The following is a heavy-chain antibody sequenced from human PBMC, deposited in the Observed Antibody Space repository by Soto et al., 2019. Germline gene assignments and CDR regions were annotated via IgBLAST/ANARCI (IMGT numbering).Heavy chain of an antibody. Sequence: EVQLLESGGGLVQPGGSLRLSCAASGFTFSSYAMSWVRQAPGKGLEWVSVISGSGGSTYYADSVKGRFTISRDNSKNTLYLQMNSLRAEDTAVYNCAKDRSTVTSTHDYWGQGTLVTVSS. CDR1: GFTFSSYA. CDR2: ISGSGGST. CDR3: AKDRSTVTSTHDY. D-gene: IGHD4-17*01. V-gene: IGHV3-23*01. J-gene: IGHJ4*02.